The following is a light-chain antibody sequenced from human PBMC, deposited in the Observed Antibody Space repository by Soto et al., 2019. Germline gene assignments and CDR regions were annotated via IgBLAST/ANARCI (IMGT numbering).Light chain of an antibody. J-gene: IGLJ2*01. CDR2: EVS. V-gene: IGLV2-14*01. Sequence: QSALTQPASMSGSPGRSITISCTGTSSDVGGYNYASWYQQHPGKAPKLMIYEVSNRPSGISNRFSGSKSGNTASLTISGLQAEDEADYYCSSHTSSSTLVFGGGTKLTVL. CDR1: SSDVGGYNY. CDR3: SSHTSSSTLV.